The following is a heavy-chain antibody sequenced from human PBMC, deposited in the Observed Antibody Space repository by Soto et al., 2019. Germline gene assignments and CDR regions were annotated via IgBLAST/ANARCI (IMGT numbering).Heavy chain of an antibody. CDR1: GCTFSNAW. Sequence: GGAVRLSCAAGGCTFSNAWLNWVCQAPGKGLGWVGRIKSKTDGGTTDYAAPVKGRFTISRDDSKNTLYLQMNSLKTEDTAVYYCTTDLVYYFDYWGQGTLVTVSS. J-gene: IGHJ4*02. D-gene: IGHD2-8*02. CDR3: TTDLVYYFDY. V-gene: IGHV3-15*07. CDR2: IKSKTDGGTT.